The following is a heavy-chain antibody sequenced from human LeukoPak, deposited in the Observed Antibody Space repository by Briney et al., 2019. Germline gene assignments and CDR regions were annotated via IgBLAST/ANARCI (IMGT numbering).Heavy chain of an antibody. Sequence: SETLSLTCTVSGGSISNYYWSWIRQPPGKGLEWLGFIYYSGSTHYNLSLKSRVTMSVASSNNQFSLRLSSVTAADTAIYYCARHSGASPHYFDYWGQGALLTVSS. CDR1: GGSISNYY. V-gene: IGHV4-59*08. D-gene: IGHD1-26*01. CDR3: ARHSGASPHYFDY. CDR2: IYYSGST. J-gene: IGHJ4*02.